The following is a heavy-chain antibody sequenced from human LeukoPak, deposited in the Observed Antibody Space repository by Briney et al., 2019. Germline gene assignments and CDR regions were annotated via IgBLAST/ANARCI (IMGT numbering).Heavy chain of an antibody. V-gene: IGHV4-4*02. CDR2: IYHSGST. D-gene: IGHD2/OR15-2a*01. J-gene: IGHJ6*03. Sequence: PSGTLSLTCAVSGGSISSRNWWSWVRQPPGKGLEWIGEIYHSGSTNYNPSLKTRVTISVDKSKNQFSLRLTSVTAADTAIYYCARGPREYFWSMDVWGRGTTVTISS. CDR3: ARGPREYFWSMDV. CDR1: GGSISSRNW.